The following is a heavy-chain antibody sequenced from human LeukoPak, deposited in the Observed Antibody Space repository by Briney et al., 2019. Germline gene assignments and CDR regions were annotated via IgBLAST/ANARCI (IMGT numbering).Heavy chain of an antibody. J-gene: IGHJ3*02. CDR3: ARDDYNWNVDAFHI. Sequence: GGSLRLSCAASGFIFRSYGMHWVRQAPGKGLEWVALISYDGSDKCYADSVKGRFTISRDNAKKLLYLQMNSLRAEDTAVYYCARDDYNWNVDAFHIWGQGTMVTASS. CDR1: GFIFRSYG. CDR2: ISYDGSDK. V-gene: IGHV3-30*03. D-gene: IGHD1-20*01.